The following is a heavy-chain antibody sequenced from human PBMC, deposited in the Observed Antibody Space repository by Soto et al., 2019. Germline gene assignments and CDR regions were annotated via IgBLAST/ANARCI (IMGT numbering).Heavy chain of an antibody. J-gene: IGHJ6*02. CDR2: ISGSGGVT. CDR3: EKNITVTTPHYGMDV. Sequence: GSLRLSCTASGLTFSSHAMSWVRQAPGKGLQWVSAISGSGGVTYYADSVKGRFTISRDNSKNTLYLQMNSLRAEDTAVYYCEKNITVTTPHYGMDVWGQGTTVTVSS. D-gene: IGHD4-17*01. CDR1: GLTFSSHA. V-gene: IGHV3-23*01.